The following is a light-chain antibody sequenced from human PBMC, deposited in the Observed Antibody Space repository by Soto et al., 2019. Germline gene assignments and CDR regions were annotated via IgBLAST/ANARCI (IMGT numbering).Light chain of an antibody. CDR1: QSISIW. CDR3: QQYNSYRT. Sequence: ASVGDRVTITCRARQSISIWLAWYQQKPGKAPKLLIYDASILESGVPSRFSGSGSGTEFTLTISSLQPDDFATYYCQQYNSYRTFGQGTKVDIK. V-gene: IGKV1-5*01. CDR2: DAS. J-gene: IGKJ1*01.